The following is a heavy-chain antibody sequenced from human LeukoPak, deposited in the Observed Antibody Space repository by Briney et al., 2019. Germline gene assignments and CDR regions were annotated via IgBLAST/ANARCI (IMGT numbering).Heavy chain of an antibody. CDR3: AKGIPVTAIRYFDF. CDR2: TSGSGSSI. J-gene: IGHJ4*02. CDR1: GFSFSSYA. V-gene: IGHV3-23*01. Sequence: GGSLRLSCAASGFSFSSYAMSWVRQAPGKGLEWVSSTSGSGSSIYYADSVKGRFTISRDNSKNTLYLQMSSLRADDTAMYYCAKGIPVTAIRYFDFWGQGTLVTVSS. D-gene: IGHD2-21*02.